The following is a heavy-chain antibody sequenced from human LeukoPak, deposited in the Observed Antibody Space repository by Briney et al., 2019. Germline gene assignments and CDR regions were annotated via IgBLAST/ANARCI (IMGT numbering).Heavy chain of an antibody. CDR3: AKRYCKSATCRSDMDA. J-gene: IGHJ6*02. CDR1: GFSFSNYG. CDR2: IQSDGSKT. Sequence: GGSLRLSCAASGFSFSNYGMHWVRQAPGKGLEWVALIQSDGSKTYSADSGKGRFTISRDNPRNTLYLQMNRLRPEDTAVYCCAKRYCKSATCRSDMDAWGQGTTVTVSS. V-gene: IGHV3-30*02. D-gene: IGHD2-15*01.